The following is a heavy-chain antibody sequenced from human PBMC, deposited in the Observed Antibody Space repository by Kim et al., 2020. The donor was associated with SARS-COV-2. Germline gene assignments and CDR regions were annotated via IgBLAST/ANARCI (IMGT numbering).Heavy chain of an antibody. CDR2: INHSGST. V-gene: IGHV4-34*01. CDR1: GGSFSGYY. D-gene: IGHD6-13*01. J-gene: IGHJ4*02. CDR3: ARAMYSSSPIDFDY. Sequence: SETLSLTCAVYGGSFSGYYWSWIRQPPGKGLEWIGEINHSGSTNYNPSLKSRVTISVDTSKNQFSLKLSSVTAADTAVYYCARAMYSSSPIDFDYWGQGT.